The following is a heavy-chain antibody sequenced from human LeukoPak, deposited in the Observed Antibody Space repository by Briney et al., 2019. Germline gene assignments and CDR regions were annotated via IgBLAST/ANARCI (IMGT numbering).Heavy chain of an antibody. Sequence: PGGSLRLSCAASGFTVISNYMTWVRQAPGKGLEWVSVISSGGSTYYADSVKGRFIISRDNPKNTLYLQMNSLRAEDTAVYYCARASPADYYGMDVWGQGTTVTVSS. D-gene: IGHD6-6*01. CDR1: GFTVISNY. CDR3: ARASPADYYGMDV. CDR2: ISSGGST. J-gene: IGHJ6*02. V-gene: IGHV3-66*01.